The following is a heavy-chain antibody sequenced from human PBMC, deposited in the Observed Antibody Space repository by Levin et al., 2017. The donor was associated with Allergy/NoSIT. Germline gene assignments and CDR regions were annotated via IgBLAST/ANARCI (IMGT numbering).Heavy chain of an antibody. D-gene: IGHD3-10*01. J-gene: IGHJ4*02. Sequence: GGSLRLSCAASGFTFDDYVMHWVRQVPGKGLEWVSGISWNSGSIGYADSVKGRFTISRDNAKNLLYLQMNSLRTEDTALYYCAKAAITMVRAVNFDSWGQGTLVTVSS. CDR2: ISWNSGSI. CDR3: AKAAITMVRAVNFDS. V-gene: IGHV3-9*01. CDR1: GFTFDDYV.